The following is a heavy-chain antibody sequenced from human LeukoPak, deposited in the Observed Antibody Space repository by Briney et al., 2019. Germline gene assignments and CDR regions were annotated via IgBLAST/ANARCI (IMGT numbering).Heavy chain of an antibody. CDR1: GGSCDDYY. D-gene: IGHD5-24*01. CDR3: ARGRDRSKAGDH. J-gene: IGHJ4*02. CDR2: IHPSGIF. Sequence: SETLSLTCAVYGGSCDDYYCSWPRQPPGKGLEWLGEIHPSGIFYYNSSLLSRVTISIDTSKSQFSLRLTSVTAADTAFYYRARGRDRSKAGDHWGQGSLVTVSS. V-gene: IGHV4-34*01.